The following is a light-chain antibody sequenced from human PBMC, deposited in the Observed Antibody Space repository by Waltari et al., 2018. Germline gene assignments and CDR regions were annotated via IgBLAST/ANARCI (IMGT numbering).Light chain of an antibody. CDR3: GSYAGSYSWV. CDR2: VVT. V-gene: IGLV2-11*01. Sequence: QSALTQPRSVSGSPGQSVTISCTGTSSDVGGYNYVSWYQHHPGKAPKCMIYVVTRRPSGVLDRFSCSTFGNTASLTISGLQAEDEADYYCGSYAGSYSWVFGGVTKVTVL. J-gene: IGLJ3*02. CDR1: SSDVGGYNY.